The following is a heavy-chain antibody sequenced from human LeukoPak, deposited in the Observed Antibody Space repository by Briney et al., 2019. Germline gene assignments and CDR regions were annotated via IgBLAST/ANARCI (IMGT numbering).Heavy chain of an antibody. D-gene: IGHD3-9*01. J-gene: IGHJ4*02. Sequence: GGSLRLSCAASGFTFSSYAMSWVRQAPGKGLKWVSALSGSGDNAHYADSVKGRFIISRENSKNTLYLQMSSLRVEDTAVYYCAKGFHLTGYYPFDYWGQGTLVTVSS. CDR3: AKGFHLTGYYPFDY. CDR1: GFTFSSYA. CDR2: LSGSGDNA. V-gene: IGHV3-23*01.